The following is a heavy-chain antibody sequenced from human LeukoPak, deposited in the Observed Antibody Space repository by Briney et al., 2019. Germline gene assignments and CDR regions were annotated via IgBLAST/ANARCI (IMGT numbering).Heavy chain of an antibody. V-gene: IGHV3-30*02. CDR3: ARALYDSSGYYSHFDY. CDR2: IRYDDSNK. Sequence: GGSLRLSCAASGFTFRNFGMHWVRQAPGKGLEWVSFIRYDDSNKYYADSVRGRFTISRDNAKNSLYLQMNSLRADDTAVYYCARALYDSSGYYSHFDYWGQGTLVTVSS. J-gene: IGHJ4*02. D-gene: IGHD3-22*01. CDR1: GFTFRNFG.